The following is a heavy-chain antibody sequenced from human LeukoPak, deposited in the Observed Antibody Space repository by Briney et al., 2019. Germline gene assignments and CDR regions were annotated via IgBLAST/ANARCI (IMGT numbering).Heavy chain of an antibody. CDR1: GGSFSGYF. J-gene: IGHJ6*03. D-gene: IGHD5-18*01. V-gene: IGHV4-34*01. Sequence: SETLSLTRAVYGGSFSGYFWSWIRQPPGKGVGWFGEINHSGSTNYNPSLKSRVTISVDTTKNQFSLKLSSVAAADTAVYYCARGPVYSDGSGYMDVWGKGTTVTVSS. CDR3: ARGPVYSDGSGYMDV. CDR2: INHSGST.